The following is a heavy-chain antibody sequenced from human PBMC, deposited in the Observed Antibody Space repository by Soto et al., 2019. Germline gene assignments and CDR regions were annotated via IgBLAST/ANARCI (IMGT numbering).Heavy chain of an antibody. CDR3: ARLGITMVRGVNSYSTGIYA. Sequence: PGESLKISCKSCGDSFTSYWIIWVRQMPGKGLEWMGRIDPSDSYTNYSPSFQGHVTISADKSISTAYLQWSSLKASDTAMYYCARLGITMVRGVNSYSTGIYACGQHTTLTVSS. CDR2: IDPSDSYT. CDR1: GDSFTSYW. D-gene: IGHD3-10*01. V-gene: IGHV5-10-1*01. J-gene: IGHJ6*02.